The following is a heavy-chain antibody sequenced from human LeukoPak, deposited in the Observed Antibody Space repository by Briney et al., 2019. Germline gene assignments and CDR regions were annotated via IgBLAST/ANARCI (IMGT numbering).Heavy chain of an antibody. CDR3: AREGGGYFDY. J-gene: IGHJ4*02. CDR1: GFTLSSYA. D-gene: IGHD1-26*01. CDR2: ISYDGSNK. V-gene: IGHV3-30-3*01. Sequence: GGSLRLSCAASGFTLSSYAMHWVRQAPGKGLEWVAVISYDGSNKYYADSVKGRFTISRDNSKNTLYLQMNSLRAEDTAVYYCAREGGGYFDYWGQGTLVTVSS.